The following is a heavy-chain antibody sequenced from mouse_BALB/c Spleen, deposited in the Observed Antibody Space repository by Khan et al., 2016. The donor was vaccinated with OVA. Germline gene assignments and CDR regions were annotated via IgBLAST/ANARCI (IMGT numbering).Heavy chain of an antibody. D-gene: IGHD3-1*01. CDR2: INPSTGYT. CDR1: GYTFTSYW. Sequence: QVQLQQSGAELAKPGASVKMSCKASGYTFTSYWMHWVKQRPGQGLEWIGYINPSTGYTEYNQKFKDKAPLTADKSSSTAYMQLSSLTSEDSAVYYCERWGGSSGYSDYWGQGTTLTVSS. J-gene: IGHJ2*01. V-gene: IGHV1-7*01. CDR3: ERWGGSSGYSDY.